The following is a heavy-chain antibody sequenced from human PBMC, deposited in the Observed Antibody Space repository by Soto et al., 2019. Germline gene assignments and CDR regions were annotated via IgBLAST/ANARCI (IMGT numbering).Heavy chain of an antibody. D-gene: IGHD3-3*01. J-gene: IGHJ4*02. V-gene: IGHV3-15*01. CDR2: IKSKKDGGAR. Sequence: EVQVVESGGDLVEPGGSLRLSCETSGFMFSSAWMSWVRQAPGKGLEWVARIKSKKDGGARDYAAPVNGRFSISRDDSKSTVYLQMNSLRAEDTALYYCVEGWSDFWVQGTLVTVSS. CDR3: VEGWSDF. CDR1: GFMFSSAW.